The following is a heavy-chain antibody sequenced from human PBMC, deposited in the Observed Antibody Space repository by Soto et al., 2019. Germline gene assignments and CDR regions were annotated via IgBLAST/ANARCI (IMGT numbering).Heavy chain of an antibody. CDR1: GYTFTSYY. J-gene: IGHJ6*02. Sequence: QVQLVQSGAEVKKPGASVKVSCKASGYTFTSYYMHWVRQAPGQGLEWMGIINPSGGSTSYAQKFQGRVTITRDTSTSTVYMELISLSSEDTAVYYCARVSGAVAYYYYYYGMDVWGQGTTVTVSS. CDR2: INPSGGST. CDR3: ARVSGAVAYYYYYYGMDV. D-gene: IGHD6-19*01. V-gene: IGHV1-46*01.